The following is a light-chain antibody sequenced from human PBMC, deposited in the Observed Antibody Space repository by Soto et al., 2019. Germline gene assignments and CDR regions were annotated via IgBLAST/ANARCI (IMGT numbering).Light chain of an antibody. Sequence: DIQMTQSPSSVSASVGDTVTVTCRASQGISRWLTWYQQKPGKAPKLLIYGESTLQSGVPSRFSGSGSGADFTLTISSLQPEDSATYYCQLSHTTLTFGQGTRLEIK. J-gene: IGKJ5*01. CDR3: QLSHTTLT. V-gene: IGKV1-12*01. CDR1: QGISRW. CDR2: GES.